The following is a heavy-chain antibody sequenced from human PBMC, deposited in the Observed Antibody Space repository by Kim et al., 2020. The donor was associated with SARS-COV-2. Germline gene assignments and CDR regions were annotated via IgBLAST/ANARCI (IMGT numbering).Heavy chain of an antibody. CDR2: ITASGLIT. D-gene: IGHD3-16*02. V-gene: IGHV3-23*01. CDR1: GFTFSSFS. J-gene: IGHJ4*02. Sequence: GGSLRLSCAASGFTFSSFSMSWVRQAPGKGLQWVSTITASGLITLYTDSVKARFTISRDNSKNILYLQMNSLRAEDTAIYYCAKRYTSSRSTFDFWGQGTLVTVSS. CDR3: AKRYTSSRSTFDF.